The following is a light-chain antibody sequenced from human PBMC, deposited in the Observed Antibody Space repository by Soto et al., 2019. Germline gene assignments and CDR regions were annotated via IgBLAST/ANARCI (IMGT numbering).Light chain of an antibody. CDR2: AAS. CDR3: QHANSFPFT. J-gene: IGKJ3*01. V-gene: IGKV1-12*02. CDR1: QIIGSW. Sequence: DIQMTQSPSSVSASIGDRVTITCRASQIIGSWLAWYQQKPGKAPTLLIYAASSLQSGVPSRFSGRGSRTDFTLTITSLHADDSATYYCQHANSFPFTFGPGTKVHIK.